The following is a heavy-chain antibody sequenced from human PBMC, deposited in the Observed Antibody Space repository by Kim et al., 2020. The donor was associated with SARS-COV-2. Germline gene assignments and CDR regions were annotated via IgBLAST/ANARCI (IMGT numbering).Heavy chain of an antibody. V-gene: IGHV3-30*02. J-gene: IGHJ4*02. CDR3: ATDPPKSGFSLTS. D-gene: IGHD3-3*01. Sequence: GGSLILSCAASGFKFSSHAMHWVRRAPGQGLEWVAFIWFDGSNQDYADSVKGRFTISRDNSENIVYLQMNSLRDEDTATYYCATDPPKSGFSLTSWGPGTLVTVSS. CDR1: GFKFSSHA. CDR2: IWFDGSNQ.